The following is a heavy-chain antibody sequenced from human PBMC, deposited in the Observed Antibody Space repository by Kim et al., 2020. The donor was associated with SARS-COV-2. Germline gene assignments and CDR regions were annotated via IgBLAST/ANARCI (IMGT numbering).Heavy chain of an antibody. J-gene: IGHJ4*02. CDR1: GYTFTTYG. D-gene: IGHD3-10*01. Sequence: ASVKVSCKASGYTFTTYGFSWVRQAPGQRLEWMGWIRGSNGDTNYAQNFQGRVTVTKDTSTSTAYMDMRSLGSDDTAIYYCARDKGFGDHGMEYWGQGTL. V-gene: IGHV1-18*01. CDR2: IRGSNGDT. CDR3: ARDKGFGDHGMEY.